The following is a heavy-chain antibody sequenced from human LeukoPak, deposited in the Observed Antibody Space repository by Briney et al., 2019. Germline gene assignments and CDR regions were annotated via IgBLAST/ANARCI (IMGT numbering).Heavy chain of an antibody. J-gene: IGHJ5*02. D-gene: IGHD4-11*01. CDR2: ISGGGGST. CDR1: GFTFSSYA. V-gene: IGHV3-23*01. CDR3: AKDQAPVTTGWFDP. Sequence: PGGSLRLSCAASGFTFSSYAMSWVRQAPGNGLEWVSGISGGGGSTYYADSVKGRFTISRDNSKNTLYLQMNSLRAEDTAVYYCAKDQAPVTTGWFDPWGQGTLVTVSS.